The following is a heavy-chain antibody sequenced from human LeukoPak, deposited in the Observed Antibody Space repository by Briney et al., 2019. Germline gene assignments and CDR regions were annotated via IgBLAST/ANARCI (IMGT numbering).Heavy chain of an antibody. D-gene: IGHD3-10*01. CDR1: GFTFSSYW. CDR3: ARGTGYYGSGEFDY. Sequence: PGGSLRLSCAASGFTFSSYWMSWVRQAPGKGLEWVANIKQDGSEKYYVDSVKGRFTISRDNAKNSLYLQMNSLRAEDTAVYYCARGTGYYGSGEFDYWGQGTLVTVSS. CDR2: IKQDGSEK. V-gene: IGHV3-7*01. J-gene: IGHJ4*02.